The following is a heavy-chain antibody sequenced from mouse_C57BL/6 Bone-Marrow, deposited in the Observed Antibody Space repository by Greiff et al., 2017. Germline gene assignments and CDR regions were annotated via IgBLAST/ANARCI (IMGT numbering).Heavy chain of an antibody. CDR2: IHPSDSDT. V-gene: IGHV1-74*01. Sequence: QVQLQQPWAELVKPGASVKVSCKASGYTFTSYWMHWVKQRPGQGLEWIGRIHPSDSDTNYNQKFKGKATLTVDKSSSTAYMQLSILTSEDSAVYYYAMGNYYYVTRSYWYFDVWGTGTTVTVSS. CDR3: AMGNYYYVTRSYWYFDV. CDR1: GYTFTSYW. J-gene: IGHJ1*03. D-gene: IGHD1-1*01.